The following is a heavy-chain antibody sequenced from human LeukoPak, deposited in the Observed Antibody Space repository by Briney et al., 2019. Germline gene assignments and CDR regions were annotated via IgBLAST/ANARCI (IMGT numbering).Heavy chain of an antibody. CDR2: ISYDGSNK. V-gene: IGHV3-30-3*01. D-gene: IGHD3-22*01. J-gene: IGHJ4*02. Sequence: PGGSLRLSCAASGFTFSNAWMGWVRQAPGKGLEWVADISYDGSNKYYADSVKGRFTISRDNSKNTLYLQMNSLRAEDTAVYYCARGPMIVVVISLDLDYWGQGTLVTVSS. CDR3: ARGPMIVVVISLDLDY. CDR1: GFTFSNAW.